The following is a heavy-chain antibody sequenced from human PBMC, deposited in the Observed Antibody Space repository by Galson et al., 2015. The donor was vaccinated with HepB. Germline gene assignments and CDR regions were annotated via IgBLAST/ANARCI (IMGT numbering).Heavy chain of an antibody. CDR3: ARRTKDTALID. CDR1: GSSISSGVYS. D-gene: IGHD5-18*01. Sequence: TLSLTCPVSGSSISSGVYSWRWIRQPPGKGLEWIGSIYHSGNTYYNTSLKSRVTISVDSSKNQFSRKLNSVTAADTAVYYCARRTKDTALIDWGQGTLVTVSS. V-gene: IGHV4-30-2*01. J-gene: IGHJ4*02. CDR2: IYHSGNT.